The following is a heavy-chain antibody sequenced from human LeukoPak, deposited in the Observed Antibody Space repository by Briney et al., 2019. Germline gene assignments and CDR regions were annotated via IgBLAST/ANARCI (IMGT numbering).Heavy chain of an antibody. J-gene: IGHJ4*02. CDR1: GFTFSSYW. Sequence: GGSLRLSCAASGFTFSSYWMSWVRQAPGKGLEWVANIKQDGSEKYYVDSVKGRFTISRDNAKNSLYLQMNSLRAEDTAVYYCARGQRYFDWLSCFDYWGQGTLVTVSS. V-gene: IGHV3-7*01. D-gene: IGHD3-9*01. CDR3: ARGQRYFDWLSCFDY. CDR2: IKQDGSEK.